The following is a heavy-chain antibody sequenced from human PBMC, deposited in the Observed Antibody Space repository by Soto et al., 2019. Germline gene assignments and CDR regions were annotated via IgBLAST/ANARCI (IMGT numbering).Heavy chain of an antibody. CDR1: GGSISSYY. CDR2: IYYSGST. CDR3: ARHSYGPTGAFDI. V-gene: IGHV4-59*01. J-gene: IGHJ3*02. D-gene: IGHD5-18*01. Sequence: PSETLSLTCTVSGGSISSYYWSWIRQPPGKGLEWIGHIYYSGSTNYNPSLKSRVTISVDTSKNQFSLKLSSVTAADTAVYYCARHSYGPTGAFDIWGQGTMVTVSS.